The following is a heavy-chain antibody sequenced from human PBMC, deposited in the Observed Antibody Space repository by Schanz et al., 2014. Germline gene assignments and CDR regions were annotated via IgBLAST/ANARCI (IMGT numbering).Heavy chain of an antibody. V-gene: IGHV3-23*04. D-gene: IGHD6-25*01. CDR2: ISASGGDT. CDR1: EFTFSTDA. J-gene: IGHJ4*02. CDR3: AKVRYSSGWRGDYFDE. Sequence: EVQLVESGGGLVQPGGSLRLSCAASEFTFSTDAMSWVRQAPGKGLEWLSVISASGGDTYYADSVKGRFTISRDNSKNTLYQQMNSLRAEDTAVYYCAKVRYSSGWRGDYFDEWGQGTLVTVAS.